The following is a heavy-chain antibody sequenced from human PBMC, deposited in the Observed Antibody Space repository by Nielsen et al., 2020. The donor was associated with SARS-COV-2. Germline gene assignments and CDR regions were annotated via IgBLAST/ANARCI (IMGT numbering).Heavy chain of an antibody. CDR1: GFILDDFV. J-gene: IGHJ4*02. V-gene: IGHV3-20*01. CDR3: ARGQFDFDY. Sequence: GESLKISCAASGFILDDFVMSWVRPTPGKGLEWVTGFSWNGGNTGYADSVKGRFTISRDNAKNSLYLQMNSLSAEDTALYHCARGQFDFDYWGQGTLVTVSS. CDR2: FSWNGGNT. D-gene: IGHD3-3*01.